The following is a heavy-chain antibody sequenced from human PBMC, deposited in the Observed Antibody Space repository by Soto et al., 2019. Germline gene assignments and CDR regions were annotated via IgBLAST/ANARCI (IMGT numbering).Heavy chain of an antibody. J-gene: IGHJ4*02. CDR2: INPGGGST. CDR3: ARVFKGHTGVTPAQLHY. Sequence: ASVKVSCKASGYTFTSYYMHWVRQAPGQGLEWMGIINPGGGSTSYAQKFQGRVTLTRDTSTSTVYMELSGLRSEDTAVYYCARVFKGHTGVTPAQLHYWGQGTLLTVSS. CDR1: GYTFTSYY. V-gene: IGHV1-46*01. D-gene: IGHD2-21*02.